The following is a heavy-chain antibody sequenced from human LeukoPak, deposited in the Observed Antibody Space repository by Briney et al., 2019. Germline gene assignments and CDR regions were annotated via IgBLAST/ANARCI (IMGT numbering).Heavy chain of an antibody. D-gene: IGHD2-2*01. J-gene: IGHJ4*02. Sequence: RGSLRLSCAASGFTFKNYAMSWVRQAPGKGLEWVSSIDGSGDNRYYADSVKGRFTISRDNSGNTLYLQLRGLGAEDTTTYYCAKVQMSTGWTFDFWGQGSLVTVSS. CDR3: AKVQMSTGWTFDF. CDR2: IDGSGDNR. V-gene: IGHV3-23*01. CDR1: GFTFKNYA.